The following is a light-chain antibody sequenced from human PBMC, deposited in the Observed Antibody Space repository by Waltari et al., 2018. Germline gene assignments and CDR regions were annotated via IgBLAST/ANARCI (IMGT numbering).Light chain of an antibody. CDR1: SSDVGAYNL. CDR3: SSYTLTDTRV. CDR2: DVR. J-gene: IGLJ3*02. V-gene: IGLV2-14*01. Sequence: QSALTQPASVSASPGQSITISCSGTSSDVGAYNLVSWYRQYPGKAPQLMIYDVRTRPSGISVRFSGDKSDNTASLTISGLRAEDEADYYCSSYTLTDTRVFGGGT.